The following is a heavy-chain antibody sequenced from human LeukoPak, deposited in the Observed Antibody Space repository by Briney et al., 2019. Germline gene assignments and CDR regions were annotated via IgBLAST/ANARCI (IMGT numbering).Heavy chain of an antibody. V-gene: IGHV3-23*01. D-gene: IGHD1-26*01. J-gene: IGHJ4*02. Sequence: PGGFLRLSCAASGFRFSSYVMSWVRQAPGKGLEYVSSIDGSDGASYYADSVKGRSTISRDNSKNTLFLQMNSLRVEDTAVYYCARVDSGNYDYWGQGTLLTVSS. CDR3: ARVDSGNYDY. CDR1: GFRFSSYV. CDR2: IDGSDGAS.